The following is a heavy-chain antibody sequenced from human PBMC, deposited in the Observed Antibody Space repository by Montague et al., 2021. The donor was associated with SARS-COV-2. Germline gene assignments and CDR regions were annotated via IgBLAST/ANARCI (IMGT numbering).Heavy chain of an antibody. Sequence: SETLSLTCAVYGGSFSGYYWSWIRQPPGKGLEWIGEINHSRSTNYNPSLKSRVTISVYTSKNQSSLKLSSVTAAATAVYYCARGSGVYYYYYCGMDVWGQGTTVAVSS. V-gene: IGHV4-34*01. J-gene: IGHJ6*02. CDR1: GGSFSGYY. CDR2: INHSRST. D-gene: IGHD3-10*01. CDR3: ARGSGVYYYYYCGMDV.